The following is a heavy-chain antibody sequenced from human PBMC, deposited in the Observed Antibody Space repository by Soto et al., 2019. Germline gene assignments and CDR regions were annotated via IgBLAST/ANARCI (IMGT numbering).Heavy chain of an antibody. CDR2: IYSGGST. J-gene: IGHJ4*02. D-gene: IGHD5-18*01. Sequence: PGGSLRLSCAASGFTVSSNYMSWVRQAPGKGLEWVSVIYSGGSTYYADSVKGRFTISRDNSKNTLYLQMNSLRAEDTAVYYCATRRLELWSEEYYFDHWGQGTLVTVSS. CDR1: GFTVSSNY. CDR3: ATRRLELWSEEYYFDH. V-gene: IGHV3-53*01.